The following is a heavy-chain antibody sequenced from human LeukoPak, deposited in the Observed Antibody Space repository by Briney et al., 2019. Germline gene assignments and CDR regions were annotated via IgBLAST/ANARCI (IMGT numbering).Heavy chain of an antibody. CDR2: INHSGST. CDR3: ASLPHYYDGSGYSDY. V-gene: IGHV4-34*01. CDR1: GGSFSGYY. D-gene: IGHD3-22*01. J-gene: IGHJ4*02. Sequence: SETLSLTCAVYGGSFSGYYWSWIRQPPGKGLEWIGEINHSGSTNYNPSLKSRVTISVDTSKNQFSLKLSSVTAADTAVYYCASLPHYYDGSGYSDYWGQGTLVTVSS.